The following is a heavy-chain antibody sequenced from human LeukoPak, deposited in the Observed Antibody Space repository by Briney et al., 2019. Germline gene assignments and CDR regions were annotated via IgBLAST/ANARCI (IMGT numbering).Heavy chain of an antibody. CDR3: ARGPWDQQWLIPA. CDR1: GGTFSSYA. CDR2: IIPIFGTA. V-gene: IGHV1-69*13. J-gene: IGHJ4*02. Sequence: ASVKVSCKASGGTFSSYAISWVRQAPGQGLEWMGGIIPIFGTANYAQKFQGRVTTTADESTSTAYMELSSLRSEDTAVHYCARGPWDQQWLIPAWGQGTLVTVSS. D-gene: IGHD6-19*01.